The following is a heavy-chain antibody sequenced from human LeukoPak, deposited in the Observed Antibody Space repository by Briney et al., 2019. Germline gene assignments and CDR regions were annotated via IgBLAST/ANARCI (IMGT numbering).Heavy chain of an antibody. Sequence: PEASVKVSCKASGYTFTSYGISWVRQAPGQGLEWMGWISAYSGGTNYAQKFQGWVTMTRDTSISTAYMELSRLRSDDTAVYYCARGMGLRYFDWLLFDYWGQGTLVTVSS. CDR1: GYTFTSYG. CDR3: ARGMGLRYFDWLLFDY. V-gene: IGHV1-2*04. D-gene: IGHD3-9*01. CDR2: ISAYSGGT. J-gene: IGHJ4*02.